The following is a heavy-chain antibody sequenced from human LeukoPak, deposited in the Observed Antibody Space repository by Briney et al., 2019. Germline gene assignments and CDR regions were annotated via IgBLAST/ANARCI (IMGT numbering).Heavy chain of an antibody. V-gene: IGHV3-7*01. CDR2: IKQDGSEK. CDR1: GFTFSSYW. J-gene: IGHJ4*02. CDR3: ARGYISSWYPPCFDY. Sequence: GGSLRLSCAASGFTFSSYWMSWVRQAPGKGLEWVANIKQDGSEKYYVDSVKGRFTISRDNSKNTLYLQMNSLRAEDTAVYYCARGYISSWYPPCFDYWGQGTLVTVSS. D-gene: IGHD6-13*01.